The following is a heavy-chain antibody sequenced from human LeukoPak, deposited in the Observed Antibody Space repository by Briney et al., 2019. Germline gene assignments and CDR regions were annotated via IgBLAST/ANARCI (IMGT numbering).Heavy chain of an antibody. CDR3: AKDPTVVVTVVDH. Sequence: GGSLRLSCAASGFTFSSYAMSWVRQAPGKGLEWVSAISGGSTYYADSVKGRFTISRDNSKNTLYLQMNSLRAEDTAAYYCAKDPTVVVTVVDHWGQGTLVTVSS. J-gene: IGHJ4*02. D-gene: IGHD2-21*02. CDR1: GFTFSSYA. V-gene: IGHV3-23*01. CDR2: ISGGST.